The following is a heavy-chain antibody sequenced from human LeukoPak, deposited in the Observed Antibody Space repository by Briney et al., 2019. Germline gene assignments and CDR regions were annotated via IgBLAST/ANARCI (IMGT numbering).Heavy chain of an antibody. CDR3: ARHVNGGTYPFNY. J-gene: IGHJ4*02. CDR2: IHDGRKT. V-gene: IGHV4-59*08. D-gene: IGHD1-26*01. CDR1: GGSISGYY. Sequence: SETLSLTCTVSGGSISGYYWSWFRQPPGQRPEWIAYIHDGRKTNCSPSLQSRVSVSLDTSKNLLSLHLISVTAADTAVYYCARHVNGGTYPFNYWGRGILVTVSS.